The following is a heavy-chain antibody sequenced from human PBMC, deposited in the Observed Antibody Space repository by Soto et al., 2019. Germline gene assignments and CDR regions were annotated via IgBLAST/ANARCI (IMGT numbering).Heavy chain of an antibody. Sequence: QVQPVESGGGVVQPGRSLRLSCAASGFTFSSYGMHWVRQAPGKGLEWVAVIWYDGSNKYYADSVKGRFTISRDNSKNTLYLQMNSLRAEDTAVYYCARDYYGSGSYYNGSGWFDPWGQGTLVTVSS. CDR2: IWYDGSNK. D-gene: IGHD3-10*01. J-gene: IGHJ5*02. V-gene: IGHV3-33*01. CDR1: GFTFSSYG. CDR3: ARDYYGSGSYYNGSGWFDP.